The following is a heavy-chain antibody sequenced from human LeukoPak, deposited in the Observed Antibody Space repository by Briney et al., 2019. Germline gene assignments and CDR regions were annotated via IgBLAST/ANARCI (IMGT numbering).Heavy chain of an antibody. V-gene: IGHV1-46*01. Sequence: GASVKVSCKASGYTFTSYYMHWVRQAPGQGLEWMGIINPSGGSTSYAQKFQGRVTMTRDTSTSTVYMELSSLRSEDTAVYYCARVANLERITMIVVVPGVGYYGMDVWGQGTTVTVSS. J-gene: IGHJ6*02. CDR2: INPSGGST. CDR1: GYTFTSYY. D-gene: IGHD3-22*01. CDR3: ARVANLERITMIVVVPGVGYYGMDV.